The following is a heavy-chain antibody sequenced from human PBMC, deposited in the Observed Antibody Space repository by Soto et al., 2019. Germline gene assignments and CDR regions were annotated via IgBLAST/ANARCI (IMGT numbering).Heavy chain of an antibody. CDR2: IIPIFGTA. V-gene: IGHV1-69*13. Sequence: SVKVSCKASGGTFSSYAISWVRQAPGQGLEWMGGIIPIFGTANYAQKFQGRVTITADESTSTAYMELSSLRSEDTAVYYCARSDSKEWISDYWGQGTLVTVSS. J-gene: IGHJ4*02. D-gene: IGHD3-3*01. CDR3: ARSDSKEWISDY. CDR1: GGTFSSYA.